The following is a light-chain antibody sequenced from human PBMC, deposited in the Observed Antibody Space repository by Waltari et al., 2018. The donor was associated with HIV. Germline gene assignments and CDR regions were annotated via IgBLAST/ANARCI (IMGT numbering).Light chain of an antibody. CDR1: SRRNYY. CDR3: NSRDSSGNRLVV. Sequence: SSAVTQDPAVSVALGQTVRITCHRASRRNYYLTWPPQKPGRAPVLVIYGKNNRPSGIPDRFSGSTSGNTASLTITGAQAEDEADYYCNSRDSSGNRLVVFGGGTKLTVL. V-gene: IGLV3-19*01. J-gene: IGLJ2*01. CDR2: GKN.